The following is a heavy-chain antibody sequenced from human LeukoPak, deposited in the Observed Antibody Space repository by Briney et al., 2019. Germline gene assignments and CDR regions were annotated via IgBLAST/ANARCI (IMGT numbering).Heavy chain of an antibody. CDR3: AKDDLWFGESPWMDV. J-gene: IGHJ6*04. V-gene: IGHV3-30*02. Sequence: GGSLRLSCAASGFTFSSYGMHWVRQAPGKGLEWVAFIRYDGSNKYYADSVKGRFTISRDNSKNTLYLQMNSLRAEDTAVYYCAKDDLWFGESPWMDVWDKGTTVTVSS. CDR1: GFTFSSYG. D-gene: IGHD3-10*01. CDR2: IRYDGSNK.